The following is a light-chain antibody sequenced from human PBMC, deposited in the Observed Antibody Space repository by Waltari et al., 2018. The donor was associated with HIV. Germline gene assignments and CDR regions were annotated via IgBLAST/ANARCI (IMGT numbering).Light chain of an antibody. V-gene: IGLV2-23*01. CDR3: CSYTGSSTRRPYV. CDR1: SSDVGSYNL. CDR2: EGS. Sequence: QSALTQPASVSGSPGQSITIFCTGTSSDVGSYNLVSWYQQHPGKAPKVMIYEGSKRPSGVSNRFSGSKSGNTASLTISGLQAEDEADYYCCSYTGSSTRRPYVFGTGTKVTVL. J-gene: IGLJ1*01.